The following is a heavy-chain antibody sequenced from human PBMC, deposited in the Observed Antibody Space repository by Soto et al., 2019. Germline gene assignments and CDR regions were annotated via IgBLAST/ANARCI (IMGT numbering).Heavy chain of an antibody. Sequence: ASVKVSCKASGYTFTSYDINWVRQATGQGLEWMGWMNPNSGNTGYAQKFQGRVTMTRNTSISTAYMELRSLRSDDTAVYYCASYCSGGSCALDYWGQGTLVTVSS. J-gene: IGHJ4*02. CDR2: MNPNSGNT. CDR3: ASYCSGGSCALDY. CDR1: GYTFTSYD. V-gene: IGHV1-8*01. D-gene: IGHD2-15*01.